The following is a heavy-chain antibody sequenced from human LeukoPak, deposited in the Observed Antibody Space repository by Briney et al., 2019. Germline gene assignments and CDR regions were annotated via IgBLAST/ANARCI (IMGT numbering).Heavy chain of an antibody. CDR3: AKDLRFLEWFPSSIFDY. V-gene: IGHV3-21*01. CDR2: ISSSSSYI. Sequence: GGSLRLSCAASGFTFSSYSMNWVRQAPGKGLEWVSSISSSSSYIYYADSVKGRFTISRDNAKDSLYLQMNSLRAEDTAVYYCAKDLRFLEWFPSSIFDYWGQGTLVTVSS. J-gene: IGHJ4*02. D-gene: IGHD3-3*01. CDR1: GFTFSSYS.